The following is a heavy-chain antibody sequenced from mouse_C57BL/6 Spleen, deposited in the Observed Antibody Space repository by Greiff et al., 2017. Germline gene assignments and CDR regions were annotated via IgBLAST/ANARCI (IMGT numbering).Heavy chain of an antibody. Sequence: VQLQQPGAELVMPGASVKLSCKASGYTFTSYWMHWVKQRPGQGLEWIGEIDPSDSYTNYNQKFKGKSTLTVDKSSSTAYMQLSSLTSEDSAVYYCARGWLLRAMDYWGQGTSVTVSS. CDR3: ARGWLLRAMDY. D-gene: IGHD2-3*01. CDR2: IDPSDSYT. J-gene: IGHJ4*01. V-gene: IGHV1-69*01. CDR1: GYTFTSYW.